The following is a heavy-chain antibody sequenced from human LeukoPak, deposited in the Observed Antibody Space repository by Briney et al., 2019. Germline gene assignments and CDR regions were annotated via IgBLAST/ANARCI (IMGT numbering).Heavy chain of an antibody. CDR1: GGTFSSYA. J-gene: IGHJ3*02. CDR3: AVLDSSGYYFAAFDI. D-gene: IGHD3-22*01. CDR2: IIPIFGTA. Sequence: SVKVSCKASGGTFSSYAISWVRQAPGQGLEWMGGIIPIFGTANYAQKFQGRVTITTDESTSTAYMELSSLRSEDTAVYYCAVLDSSGYYFAAFDIWGQGTMVTVSS. V-gene: IGHV1-69*05.